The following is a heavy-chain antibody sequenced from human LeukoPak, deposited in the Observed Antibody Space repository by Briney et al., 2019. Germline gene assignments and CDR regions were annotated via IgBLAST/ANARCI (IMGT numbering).Heavy chain of an antibody. CDR2: ISGIAGRA. CDR3: AKEYSGTFAPFPSFFDC. V-gene: IGHV3-23*01. CDR1: GFTFSSYR. Sequence: GRSLRPSCPASGFTFSSYRMNWVRQAPGKGLEWVSAISGIAGRAYYADSVKGRFTISRDNFKNTLYLQMNSLRAEDAAVYYCAKEYSGTFAPFPSFFDCWGQRTLVTVSS. D-gene: IGHD1-26*01. J-gene: IGHJ4*02.